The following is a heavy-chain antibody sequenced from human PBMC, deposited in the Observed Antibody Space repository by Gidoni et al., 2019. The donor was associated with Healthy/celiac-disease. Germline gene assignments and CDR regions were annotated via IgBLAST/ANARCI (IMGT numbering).Heavy chain of an antibody. CDR2: IIPILGIA. CDR3: ARDKVAVAAPDY. D-gene: IGHD6-19*01. Sequence: QVQLVQSGAEVTKPGSSVKVSCKASGGTFSSYAISWVRQAPGQGLEWMGRIIPILGIANYAQKFQGRVTITAAKSTSTAYMELSSLRSEDTAVYYCARDKVAVAAPDYWGQGTLVTVSS. CDR1: GGTFSSYA. J-gene: IGHJ4*02. V-gene: IGHV1-69*09.